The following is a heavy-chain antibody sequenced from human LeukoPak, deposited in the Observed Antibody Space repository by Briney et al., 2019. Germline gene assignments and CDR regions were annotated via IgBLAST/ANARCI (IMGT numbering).Heavy chain of an antibody. D-gene: IGHD1-26*01. CDR1: GFTFSRYS. CDR3: ARDRGELLTY. V-gene: IGHV3-48*01. CDR2: ISSSSSTI. Sequence: GRSLRLSCAASGFTFSRYSMNWVRQAPGKGLEWVSYISSSSSTIYYADSVKGRFTISRDNAKNSLYLQMNSLRAEDTAVYYCARDRGELLTYWGQGTLVTVSS. J-gene: IGHJ4*02.